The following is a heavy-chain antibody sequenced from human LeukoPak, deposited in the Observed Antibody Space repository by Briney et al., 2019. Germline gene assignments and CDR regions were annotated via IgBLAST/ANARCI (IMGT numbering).Heavy chain of an antibody. J-gene: IGHJ5*02. CDR3: ARGARLGGWFDP. CDR2: MNPNSGNT. D-gene: IGHD4-23*01. V-gene: IGHV1-8*03. Sequence: ASVKVSCKASGYTFTSYDINWVRQATGQGLEWMGWMNPNSGNTGYAQKFQGRVTITRNTSISTAYMELSTLRSDDTAVYYCARGARLGGWFDPWGQGTLVTVSS. CDR1: GYTFTSYD.